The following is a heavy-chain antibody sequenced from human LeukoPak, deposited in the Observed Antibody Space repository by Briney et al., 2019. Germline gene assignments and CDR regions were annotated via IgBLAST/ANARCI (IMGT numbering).Heavy chain of an antibody. V-gene: IGHV1-2*02. J-gene: IGHJ4*02. CDR1: GYTFTGYY. CDR2: INPNSGGT. Sequence: ASVKVSCKASGYTFTGYYMHWVRQAPGQGLEWMGWINPNSGGTNYAQKFQGRVTITRNTSISTAYMELSSLRSEDTAVYYCARGRTMYYYDSSWDYWGQGTLVTVSS. CDR3: ARGRTMYYYDSSWDY. D-gene: IGHD3-22*01.